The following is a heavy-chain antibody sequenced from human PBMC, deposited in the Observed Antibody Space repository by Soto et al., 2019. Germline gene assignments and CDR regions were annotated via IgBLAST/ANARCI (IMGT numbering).Heavy chain of an antibody. Sequence: GGSLRLSCAASGFTVSSNYMSWVRQAPGKGLEWVSVIYSGGSTYYADSVKGRFTISRDNSKNTLYLQMNSLRAEDTAVYYCARAIYDRPLTQYYFDYWGQGTLVTVSS. D-gene: IGHD3-22*01. J-gene: IGHJ4*02. V-gene: IGHV3-53*01. CDR3: ARAIYDRPLTQYYFDY. CDR2: IYSGGST. CDR1: GFTVSSNY.